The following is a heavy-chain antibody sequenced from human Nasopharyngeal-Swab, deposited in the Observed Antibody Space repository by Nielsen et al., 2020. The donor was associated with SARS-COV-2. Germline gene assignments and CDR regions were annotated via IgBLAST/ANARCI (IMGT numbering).Heavy chain of an antibody. V-gene: IGHV3-7*01. Sequence: GESLKISCAASGFTFSSYWMSWVRQAPGKGLEWVANIKQDGSEKYYVDSVKGRFTISRDNAKNSLYLQMNSLRAEDTAVYYCAREERYCSSTSCYGYYYYMDVWGEGTTVTVSS. CDR1: GFTFSSYW. D-gene: IGHD2-2*01. J-gene: IGHJ6*03. CDR2: IKQDGSEK. CDR3: AREERYCSSTSCYGYYYYMDV.